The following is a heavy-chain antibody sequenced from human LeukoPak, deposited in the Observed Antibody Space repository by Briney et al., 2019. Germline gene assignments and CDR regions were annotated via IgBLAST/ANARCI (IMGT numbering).Heavy chain of an antibody. D-gene: IGHD2-2*01. V-gene: IGHV3-23*01. Sequence: GFPRLSCAASGFTFSSFAMNWVRQAPGKGLEWVSAISGSGGSTYYADSVKGRFTISRDNSKNTLYLQMNSLRAEDTAVYYCARGVVPAAMRYWYFDLWGRGTLVTVSS. J-gene: IGHJ2*01. CDR1: GFTFSSFA. CDR3: ARGVVPAAMRYWYFDL. CDR2: ISGSGGST.